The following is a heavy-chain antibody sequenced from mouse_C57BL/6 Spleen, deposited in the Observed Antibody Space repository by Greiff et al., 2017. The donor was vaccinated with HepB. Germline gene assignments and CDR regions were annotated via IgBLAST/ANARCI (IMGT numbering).Heavy chain of an antibody. CDR3: ARGGYGSMWYFDV. D-gene: IGHD1-1*01. CDR1: GFTFSDYY. CDR2: INYDGSST. Sequence: EVQLVESEGGLVQPGSSMKLSCTASGFTFSDYYMAWVRQVPEKGLEWVANINYDGSSTYYLDSLKSRFIISRDNAKNILYLQMSSLKSEDTATYYCARGGYGSMWYFDVWGTGTTVTVSS. V-gene: IGHV5-16*01. J-gene: IGHJ1*03.